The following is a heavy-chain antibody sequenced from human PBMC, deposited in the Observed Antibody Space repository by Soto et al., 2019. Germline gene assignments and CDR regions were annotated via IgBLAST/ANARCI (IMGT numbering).Heavy chain of an antibody. D-gene: IGHD3-10*01. CDR3: ARGDGSGSYYDYYYYGMDV. J-gene: IGHJ6*02. V-gene: IGHV4-59*01. Sequence: PSETLSLTCTVSGGSISSYYWSWIRQPPGKGLEWIGYIYYSGSTNYNPSLKSRVTISVDTSKNQFSLKLSSVTAADTAVYYCARGDGSGSYYDYYYYGMDVWGQGTTVT. CDR1: GGSISSYY. CDR2: IYYSGST.